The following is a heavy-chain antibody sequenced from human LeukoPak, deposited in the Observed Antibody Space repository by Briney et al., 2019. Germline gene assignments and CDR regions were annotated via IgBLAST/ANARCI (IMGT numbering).Heavy chain of an antibody. J-gene: IGHJ6*03. CDR1: GYTFTSYA. CDR2: INAGNGNT. Sequence: ASVKVSCKASGYTFTSYALHWVRQAPGQRLEWMGWINAGNGNTKYSQEFQGRVTITRDTSASTAYMELSSLRSEDMAVYYCARGACLLCYMDVWGKGTTVTVSS. V-gene: IGHV1-3*03. D-gene: IGHD3-16*01. CDR3: ARGACLLCYMDV.